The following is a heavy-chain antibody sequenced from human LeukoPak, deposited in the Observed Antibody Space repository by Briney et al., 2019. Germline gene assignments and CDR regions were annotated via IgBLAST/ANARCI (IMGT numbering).Heavy chain of an antibody. D-gene: IGHD3-10*01. Sequence: PGGSLRLSCAASGFTLSNAWMSWVRQAPGKGLEWVGRIKGKTDGGTTDYAAPVKGRFTVSRDDSKNTLYLQMNSLKTEDTAVYYCTTYGSGNYYHYYHYYMDVWGKGTTVTVSS. CDR2: IKGKTDGGTT. CDR1: GFTLSNAW. CDR3: TTYGSGNYYHYYHYYMDV. J-gene: IGHJ6*03. V-gene: IGHV3-15*01.